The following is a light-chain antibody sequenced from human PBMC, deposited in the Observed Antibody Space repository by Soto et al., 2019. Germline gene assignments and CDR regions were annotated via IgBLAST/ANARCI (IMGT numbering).Light chain of an antibody. J-gene: IGKJ1*01. CDR2: GAS. CDR1: QSVSSN. Sequence: EIVMTQSPATLSVSPGARATLSCRASQSVSSNLACYQQKPGQAPRLHIHGASTRATGIPARFGGSGSGTEFTLTNSSLQSEDFAVYYCQQYNNWPQTFGQGTKVDIK. CDR3: QQYNNWPQT. V-gene: IGKV3-15*01.